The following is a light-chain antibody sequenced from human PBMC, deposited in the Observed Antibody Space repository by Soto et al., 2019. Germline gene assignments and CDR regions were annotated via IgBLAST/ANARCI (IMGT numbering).Light chain of an antibody. J-gene: IGKJ1*01. CDR1: QSISGY. V-gene: IGKV1-39*01. Sequence: DIQVTQSPGCVCGSVVEIVTITCRASQSISGYLNQYQQKPGKAPKLLIYAASSLHSGVPSRFSGSGSGTDFTLTISSLQPEDFATYYCQQSYSTPWTFGQGTKVDIK. CDR3: QQSYSTPWT. CDR2: AAS.